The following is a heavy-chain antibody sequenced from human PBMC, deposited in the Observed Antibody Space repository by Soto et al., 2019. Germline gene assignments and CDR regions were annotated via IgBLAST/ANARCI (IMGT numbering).Heavy chain of an antibody. V-gene: IGHV4-34*01. Sequence: SETLSLTCAGYGGSFSGYYWSWIRQPPGKGLEWIGEINHSGSTNYNPSLKSRVTISVGTSKNQFSLKLSSVTAADTAVYYCARGGVRYFDWLPKYFDYWGQGTLVTVSS. J-gene: IGHJ4*02. CDR1: GGSFSGYY. D-gene: IGHD3-9*01. CDR2: INHSGST. CDR3: ARGGVRYFDWLPKYFDY.